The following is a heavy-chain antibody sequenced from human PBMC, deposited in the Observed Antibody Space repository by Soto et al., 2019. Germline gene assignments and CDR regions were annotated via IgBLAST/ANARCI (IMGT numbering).Heavy chain of an antibody. J-gene: IGHJ5*02. D-gene: IGHD3-16*01. V-gene: IGHV3-73*01. CDR1: GFSFSVSG. CDR2: IRNKDNIYAT. Sequence: GGSLRLSCAASGFSFSVSGIHWVRQASGKGLEWVGRIRNKDNIYATSYAPSVRGRFTISRDDSKSTAYLQMNSLKTEDTAVYYCTTHDDNIWGSRLSWGQGILVTVSS. CDR3: TTHDDNIWGSRLS.